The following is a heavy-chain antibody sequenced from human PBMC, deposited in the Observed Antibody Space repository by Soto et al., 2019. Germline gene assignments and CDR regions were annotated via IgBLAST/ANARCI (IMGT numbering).Heavy chain of an antibody. CDR3: ARERPSSGWYDSWSSSNVLDV. CDR2: ISSSSSYI. V-gene: IGHV3-21*01. Sequence: GGSLRLSCAASGFTFSSYSMNWVRQAPGKGLEWVSSISSSSSYIYYADSVKGRFTISRDNAKNSLYLQMNSLRAEDTAVYCCARERPSSGWYDSWSSSNVLDVWGQGTTVTVSS. D-gene: IGHD6-19*01. J-gene: IGHJ6*02. CDR1: GFTFSSYS.